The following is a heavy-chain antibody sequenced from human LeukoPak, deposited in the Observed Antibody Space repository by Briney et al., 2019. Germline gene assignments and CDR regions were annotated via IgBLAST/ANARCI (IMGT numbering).Heavy chain of an antibody. CDR2: VSNEAENTR. CDR3: ARSMVRGVLPY. CDR1: GFIFDTHD. D-gene: IGHD3-10*01. Sequence: GGSLRLSCGASGFIFDTHDMHWVRQAPGKGLEWVAVVSNEAENTRHYVDSVKGRFTISRDNSKNTVYLQMDSLRAEDTAVYYCARSMVRGVLPYWGQGTLVTVSS. V-gene: IGHV3-30*19. J-gene: IGHJ4*02.